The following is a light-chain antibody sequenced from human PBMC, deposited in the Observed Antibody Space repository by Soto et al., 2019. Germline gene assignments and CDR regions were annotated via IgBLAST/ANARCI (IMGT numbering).Light chain of an antibody. CDR3: QQYGSSP. CDR2: GAS. V-gene: IGKV3-20*01. J-gene: IGKJ4*02. CDR1: QSVFNNH. Sequence: EIMMAQSPATLSVSPGERATLSCRASQSVFNNHIGWYQQKPGQAPRLLIYGASSRATGIPDRFSGSGSGTDFTLTISRLEPEDFAVYYCQQYGSSPFGGGTKVDIK.